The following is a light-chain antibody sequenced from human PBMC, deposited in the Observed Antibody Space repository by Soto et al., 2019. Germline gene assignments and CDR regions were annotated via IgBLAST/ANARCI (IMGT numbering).Light chain of an antibody. CDR1: SSDVGGYNY. CDR3: SSYTSSSTLGV. CDR2: DVS. V-gene: IGLV2-14*01. Sequence: QSPLTQPASVSGSPGQSITISCTGTSSDVGGYNYVSWYQQHPGKAPKLMIYDVSNRPSGVSNRFSGSKSGNTASLTISGLQAEDEADYYCSSYTSSSTLGVFGGGTKLTVL. J-gene: IGLJ2*01.